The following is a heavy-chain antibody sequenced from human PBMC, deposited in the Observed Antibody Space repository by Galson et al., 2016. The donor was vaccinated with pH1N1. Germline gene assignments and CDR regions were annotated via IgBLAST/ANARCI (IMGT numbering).Heavy chain of an antibody. J-gene: IGHJ2*01. CDR1: GRTFGSYG. V-gene: IGHV1-69*01. CDR2: IIPIFNTA. CDR3: AREDYYDTDLSDWYFDL. Sequence: CKASGRTFGSYGINWVRQAPGQGLEWMGGIIPIFNTAKYAQNFQGRVTITADESTTTAYMELSSLRSGDTAVYFCAREDYYDTDLSDWYFDLWGRGTLLTVSS. D-gene: IGHD3-22*01.